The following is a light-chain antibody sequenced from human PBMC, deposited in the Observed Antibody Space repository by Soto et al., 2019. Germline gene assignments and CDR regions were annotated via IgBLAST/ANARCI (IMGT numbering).Light chain of an antibody. CDR3: QQDYNLPRWT. J-gene: IGKJ1*01. CDR1: QSVSSSY. Sequence: PGERVTLSCRASQSVSSSYLTWYQQKPGQAPRLLIYGAFTRATCIPARFSGSGSGTDFTLTISSLQPEDFAVYYCQQDYNLPRWTFGQGTKVELK. V-gene: IGKV3D-7*01. CDR2: GAF.